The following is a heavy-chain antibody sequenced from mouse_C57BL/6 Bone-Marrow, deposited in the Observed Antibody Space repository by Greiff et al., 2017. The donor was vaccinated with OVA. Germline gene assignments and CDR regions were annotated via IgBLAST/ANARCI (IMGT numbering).Heavy chain of an antibody. Sequence: QVQLKQPGAELVRPGSSVKLSCKASGYTFTSYWMHWVKQRPIQGLEWIGNIDPSDSETHYNQKFKDKATLTVDKSSSTAYMQLSSLTSEDSAVYYCARSLYGSSYPYAMDYWGQGTSVTVSS. D-gene: IGHD1-1*01. CDR1: GYTFTSYW. J-gene: IGHJ4*01. CDR2: IDPSDSET. CDR3: ARSLYGSSYPYAMDY. V-gene: IGHV1-52*01.